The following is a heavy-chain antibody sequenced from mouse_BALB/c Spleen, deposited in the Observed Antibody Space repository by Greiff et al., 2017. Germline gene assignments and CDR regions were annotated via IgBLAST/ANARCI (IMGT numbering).Heavy chain of an antibody. D-gene: IGHD1-1*01. J-gene: IGHJ4*01. V-gene: IGHV7-3*02. CDR1: GFTFTDYY. CDR3: ARAYYGSSEWDYAMDY. Sequence: EVKLVESGGGLVQPGGSLRLSCATSGFTFTDYYMSWVRQPPGKALEWLGFIRNKANGYTTEYSASVKGRFTISRDNSQSILYLQMNTLRAEDSATYYCARAYYGSSEWDYAMDYWGQGTSVTVSS. CDR2: IRNKANGYTT.